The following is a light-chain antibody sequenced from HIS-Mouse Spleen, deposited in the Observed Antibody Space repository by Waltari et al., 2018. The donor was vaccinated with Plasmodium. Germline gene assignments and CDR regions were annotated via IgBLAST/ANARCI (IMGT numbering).Light chain of an antibody. CDR2: KDS. J-gene: IGLJ3*02. CDR3: QSADSSGTYWV. V-gene: IGLV3-25*03. Sequence: SYELTQPPSVSVSPGQTARITCSGDALPKQYAYWYQQKPGQAPVLVIYKDSERPSGITERVSGSSSGTTVTLSVSGVQAEDEADYYCQSADSSGTYWVFGGGTKLTVL. CDR1: ALPKQY.